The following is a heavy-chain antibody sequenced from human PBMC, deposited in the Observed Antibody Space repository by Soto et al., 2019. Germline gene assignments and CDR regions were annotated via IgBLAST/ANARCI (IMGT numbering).Heavy chain of an antibody. J-gene: IGHJ4*02. CDR3: ARYSSGWPYYFDY. CDR1: GYSFTSYW. V-gene: IGHV5-51*01. Sequence: VESLKISCKGSGYSFTSYWIAWVRQMPWKGLEWMGIIYLSDSDTRYRPSFQGRVTISADKSISTAYLQWSSLKASDTAMYYCARYSSGWPYYFDYWGKGNLVTVSA. CDR2: IYLSDSDT. D-gene: IGHD6-19*01.